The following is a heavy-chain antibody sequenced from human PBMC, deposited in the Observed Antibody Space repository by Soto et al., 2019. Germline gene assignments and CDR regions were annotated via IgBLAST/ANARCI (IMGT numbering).Heavy chain of an antibody. CDR2: IYYSGST. J-gene: IGHJ6*02. V-gene: IGHV4-39*01. CDR3: ARLGSSWYGEFGMDV. Sequence: SETLSLTCTVSGGSISSSSYYWGWIRQPPGKGLEWIGSIYYSGSTYYNPSLKSRVTISVDTSKNQFSLKLSSVTAADTALYYCARLGSSWYGEFGMDVWGQGTTVTVSS. D-gene: IGHD6-13*01. CDR1: GGSISSSSYY.